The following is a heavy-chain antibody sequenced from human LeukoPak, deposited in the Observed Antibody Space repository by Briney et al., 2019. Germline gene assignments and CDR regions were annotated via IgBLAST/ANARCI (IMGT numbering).Heavy chain of an antibody. V-gene: IGHV4-59*01. Sequence: SETLSLTCTVSGGSISSYYWSWIRQPPGKGLEWIGYIYYSGSTNYNPSLKSRVTISVDTSKNQFSLRLTSVTAADTAVYYCARVSRSGYDSRGAFDIWGQGTMVTVSS. CDR1: GGSISSYY. J-gene: IGHJ3*02. D-gene: IGHD3-22*01. CDR2: IYYSGST. CDR3: ARVSRSGYDSRGAFDI.